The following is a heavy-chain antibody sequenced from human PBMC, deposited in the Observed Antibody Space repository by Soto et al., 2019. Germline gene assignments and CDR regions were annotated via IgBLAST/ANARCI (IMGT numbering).Heavy chain of an antibody. D-gene: IGHD3-16*01. Sequence: EVQLLESGGGLIQPGGSLRLSCAASGFTISSYGMSWVRQAPGKGLEWVSAISADGSNTYYADSVRGRFTVSRDNSKYALYPQKGGLGARDTGVYYLGAGKNFGGGARGTLVTVSS. CDR2: ISADGSNT. J-gene: IGHJ4*02. V-gene: IGHV3-23*01. CDR1: GFTISSYG. CDR3: GAGKNFGG.